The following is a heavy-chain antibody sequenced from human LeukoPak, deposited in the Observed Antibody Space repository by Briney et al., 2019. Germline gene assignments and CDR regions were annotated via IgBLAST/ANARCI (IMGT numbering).Heavy chain of an antibody. CDR2: ISAYNGNT. CDR1: GYTFTSDG. D-gene: IGHD1-14*01. J-gene: IGHJ4*02. V-gene: IGHV1-18*01. CDR3: ARDQGIGTPPYFDY. Sequence: VKVSCKASGYTFTSDGISWVRQAPGQGLEWMGWISAYNGNTNYAQKLQGRVTMTTDTSTSTAYMELRSLRSDDTAVYYCARDQGIGTPPYFDYWGQGTLVTVSS.